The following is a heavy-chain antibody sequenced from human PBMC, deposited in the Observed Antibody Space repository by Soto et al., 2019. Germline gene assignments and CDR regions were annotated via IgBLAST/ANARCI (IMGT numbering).Heavy chain of an antibody. V-gene: IGHV3-21*01. CDR1: GFTFSSYS. CDR3: ARDSYGEGPFAY. CDR2: ISSSSSYI. D-gene: IGHD4-17*01. Sequence: EVQLVESGGGLVKPGGSLRLSCAASGFTFSSYSMNWVRQAPGKGLEWDSSISSSSSYIYYADSVKGRFTISRDNAKDSLYLQMNSLRAEDTAVYYCARDSYGEGPFAYWGQGTLVTVSS. J-gene: IGHJ4*02.